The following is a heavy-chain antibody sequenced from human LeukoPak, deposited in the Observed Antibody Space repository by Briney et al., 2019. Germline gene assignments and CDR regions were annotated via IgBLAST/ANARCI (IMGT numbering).Heavy chain of an antibody. J-gene: IGHJ4*02. CDR1: GDIFSRYA. CDR2: IIPVFGTT. CDR3: ASQGGYYFDY. V-gene: IGHV1-69*13. D-gene: IGHD3-16*01. Sequence: SVKVSFTTSGDIFSRYAISWVRQAPGQGLEWMGGIIPVFGTTNYAQKFQGRVTITADESTSTAYMELSSLRSEDTAVYYCASQGGYYFDYWGQGTLVTVSS.